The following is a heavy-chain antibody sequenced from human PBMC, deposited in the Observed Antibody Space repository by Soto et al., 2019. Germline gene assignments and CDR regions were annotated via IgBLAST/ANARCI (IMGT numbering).Heavy chain of an antibody. J-gene: IGHJ6*03. CDR2: IYYSGST. D-gene: IGHD1-26*01. Sequence: SETLSLTCTVSGGSISSYYWSWIRQPPGKGLEWIGYIYYSGSTNYNPSLKSRVTISVDTSKNQFSLKLSSVTAADTAVYYCARQISTEDYMDVWGKGTTVTVSS. CDR1: GGSISSYY. CDR3: ARQISTEDYMDV. V-gene: IGHV4-59*01.